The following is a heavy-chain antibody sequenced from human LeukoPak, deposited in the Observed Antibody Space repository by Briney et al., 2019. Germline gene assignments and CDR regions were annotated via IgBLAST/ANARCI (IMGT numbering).Heavy chain of an antibody. Sequence: GGSLRLSCSASGFTFSTYWMSWVRQAPGKGLEWVANMKRDGSEIYYVDSVKGRFTISRDNAKNSLYLQMNSLRAEDTAVYYCARDGYGDYLFDYWGQGTLVTVSS. CDR1: GFTFSTYW. D-gene: IGHD4-17*01. V-gene: IGHV3-7*01. J-gene: IGHJ4*02. CDR2: MKRDGSEI. CDR3: ARDGYGDYLFDY.